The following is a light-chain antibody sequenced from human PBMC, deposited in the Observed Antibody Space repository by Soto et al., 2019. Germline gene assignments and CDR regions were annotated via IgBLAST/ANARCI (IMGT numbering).Light chain of an antibody. V-gene: IGKV1-27*01. J-gene: IGKJ1*01. CDR3: QNYDSSPWT. CDR2: AAS. CDR1: QGISNY. Sequence: IRVNGCPSSLSWNVRDRVTITCRASQGISNYLAWYQQRPGKAPKFLIYAASTLQSGVPSRFSGSGSGTDFTLTISSLQPEDVATYYCQNYDSSPWTFGQGTKVDFK.